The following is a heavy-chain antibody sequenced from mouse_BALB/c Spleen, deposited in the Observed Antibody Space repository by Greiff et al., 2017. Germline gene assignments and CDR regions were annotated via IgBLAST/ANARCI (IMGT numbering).Heavy chain of an antibody. Sequence: EVHLVESGGGLVQPGGSLKLSCAASGFAFSSYDMSWVRQTPEKRLEWVAYISSGGGSTYYPDTVKGRFTISRDNAKNTLYLQMSSLKSEDTAMYYCASPFYGPFAYWGQGTLVTVSA. V-gene: IGHV5-12-1*01. CDR3: ASPFYGPFAY. D-gene: IGHD1-2*01. CDR2: ISSGGGST. CDR1: GFAFSSYD. J-gene: IGHJ3*01.